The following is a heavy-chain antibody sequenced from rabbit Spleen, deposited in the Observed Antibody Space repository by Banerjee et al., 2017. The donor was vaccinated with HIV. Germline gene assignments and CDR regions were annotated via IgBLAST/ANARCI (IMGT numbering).Heavy chain of an antibody. Sequence: QEQLVESGGGLVQPGGSLKLSCKASGFSFSSNVYMCWVRQAPGKGLEWIACIYISSGSTYYASWAKGRFTISKTSSTTVTLQMTSLTAADTATYFCARSGYVGWGGDGDLTGNKLWGQGTLVTVS. CDR3: ARSGYVGWGGDGDLTGNKL. D-gene: IGHD4-1*01. V-gene: IGHV1S45*01. CDR2: IYISSGST. J-gene: IGHJ6*01. CDR1: GFSFSSNVY.